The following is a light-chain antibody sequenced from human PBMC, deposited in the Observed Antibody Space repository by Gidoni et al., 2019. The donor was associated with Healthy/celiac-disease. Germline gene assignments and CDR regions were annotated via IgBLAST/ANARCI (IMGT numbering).Light chain of an antibody. V-gene: IGKV1-39*01. J-gene: IGKJ2*01. Sequence: QMTQSPSSLSASVGDRVTITCRASQSISSYLNWYQQKPGKAPKLLIYAASSLQSGVPSRFSGSGSGTDFTLTISSLQPEDFATYYCQQSYSTPYTFGQGTKLEIK. CDR3: QQSYSTPYT. CDR2: AAS. CDR1: QSISSY.